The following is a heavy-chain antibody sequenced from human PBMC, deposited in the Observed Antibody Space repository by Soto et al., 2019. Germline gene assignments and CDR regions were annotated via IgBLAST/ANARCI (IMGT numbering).Heavy chain of an antibody. CDR1: GFTFDDYA. CDR3: ARAVVVTAMSHFDY. CDR2: ISRNSGSI. D-gene: IGHD2-21*02. V-gene: IGHV3-9*01. J-gene: IGHJ4*02. Sequence: EVQLVESGGGLVQPGRSLRLSCAASGFTFDDYAMHWVRQAPGKGLEWVSGISRNSGSIGYADSVKGRFTISRDNAKNSLYLQMNSLRAEDTALYYCARAVVVTAMSHFDYWGQGTLVTVSS.